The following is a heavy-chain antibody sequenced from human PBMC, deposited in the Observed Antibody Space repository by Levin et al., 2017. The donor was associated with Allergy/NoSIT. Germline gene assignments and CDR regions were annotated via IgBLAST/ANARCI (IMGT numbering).Heavy chain of an antibody. CDR3: ARGGDWLYYFDY. Sequence: PSQTLSLTCAVSGGSIRSGGYSWSWIRQPPGKGLEWIGYIYHSGSTYYNPSLKSRVTISVDRSKNQFSLKLSSVTAADTAVYYCARGGDWLYYFDYWGQGTLVTVSS. J-gene: IGHJ4*02. D-gene: IGHD2-21*02. V-gene: IGHV4-30-2*01. CDR1: GGSIRSGGYS. CDR2: IYHSGST.